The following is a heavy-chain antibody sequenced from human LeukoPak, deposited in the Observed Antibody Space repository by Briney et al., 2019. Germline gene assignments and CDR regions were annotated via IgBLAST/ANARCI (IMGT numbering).Heavy chain of an antibody. D-gene: IGHD2-2*02. Sequence: ASVKVSCKAPGGTFSSYAISWVRQAPGQGLEWMGGIIPIFGTANYAQKFQGRVTITTDESTSTAYMELSSLRSEDTAVYYCASPTPSRRYCSSTSCYMSVNYYYYMDVWGKGTTVTVSS. CDR1: GGTFSSYA. CDR2: IIPIFGTA. V-gene: IGHV1-69*05. CDR3: ASPTPSRRYCSSTSCYMSVNYYYYMDV. J-gene: IGHJ6*03.